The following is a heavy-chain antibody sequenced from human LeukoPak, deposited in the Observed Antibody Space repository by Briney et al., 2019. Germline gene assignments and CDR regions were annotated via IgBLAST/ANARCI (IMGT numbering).Heavy chain of an antibody. Sequence: NRSEPLSLTCTLSGGSISSYFWSWSRQPPGKKLEWIGYIYYSGSTNYNPSLKSGVTLSVDTSKNQFSLKLSSMTAADTAVYYCAKDQDVVVTTMYFQYWGQGTLVADSS. J-gene: IGHJ4*02. CDR2: IYYSGST. V-gene: IGHV4-59*01. CDR1: GGSISSYF. CDR3: AKDQDVVVTTMYFQY. D-gene: IGHD2-21*02.